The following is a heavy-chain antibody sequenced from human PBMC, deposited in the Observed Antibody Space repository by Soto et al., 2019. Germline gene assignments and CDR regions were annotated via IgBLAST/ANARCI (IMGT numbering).Heavy chain of an antibody. CDR2: IYHSGST. D-gene: IGHD2-2*02. J-gene: IGHJ6*02. Sequence: PGVASETLSLTCAVSGGSISSSNWWSWVRQPPGKGLEWIGEIYHSGSTNYNPSLKSRVTISVDKSKNQFSLKLSSVTAADTAVYYCARGEGYCSSTSCYNAYYYYYGMDVWGQGTTVTVSS. V-gene: IGHV4-4*02. CDR3: ARGEGYCSSTSCYNAYYYYYGMDV. CDR1: GGSISSSNW.